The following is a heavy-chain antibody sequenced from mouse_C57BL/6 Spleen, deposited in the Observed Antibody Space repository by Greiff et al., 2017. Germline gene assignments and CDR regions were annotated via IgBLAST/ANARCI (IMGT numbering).Heavy chain of an antibody. Sequence: QVQLKQPGAELVMPGASVKLSCKASGYTFTSYWMHWVKQRPGQGLEWIGEIDPSDSYTNYNQKFKGKSTLTVDNSSSTAYMQLSSLASEDSAVFYYAGYDGYYGFADWGQGTLVTVAA. J-gene: IGHJ3*01. D-gene: IGHD2-3*01. CDR2: IDPSDSYT. V-gene: IGHV1-69*01. CDR1: GYTFTSYW. CDR3: AGYDGYYGFAD.